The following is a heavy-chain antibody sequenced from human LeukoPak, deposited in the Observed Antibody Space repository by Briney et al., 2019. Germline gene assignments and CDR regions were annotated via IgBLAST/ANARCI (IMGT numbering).Heavy chain of an antibody. CDR2: IYYSGST. D-gene: IGHD3-3*01. CDR1: GGSISSYY. V-gene: IGHV4-59*01. J-gene: IGHJ5*02. CDR3: AREKILGVAYFDP. Sequence: PSETLSLTRTVSGGSISSYYWSWIRQPPGKGLEWIGYIYYSGSTNYNPSLKSRVTISVDTSKNQFSLKLSSVTAADTAVYYCAREKILGVAYFDPWGQGTLVTVSS.